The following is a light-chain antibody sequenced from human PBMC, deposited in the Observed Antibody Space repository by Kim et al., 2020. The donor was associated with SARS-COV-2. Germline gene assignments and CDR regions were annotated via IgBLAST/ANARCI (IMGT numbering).Light chain of an antibody. CDR3: QQYNDFPYT. CDR1: QDIDNY. CDR2: GAS. V-gene: IGKV1-33*01. J-gene: IGKJ2*01. Sequence: SASVGDRVTITCQASQDIDNYLNWYHQKPGKAPNLLIYGASNLETGVPSRFSGGGSGTDFTFTISSLQPEDIGKYYCQQYNDFPYTFGQGTKLEI.